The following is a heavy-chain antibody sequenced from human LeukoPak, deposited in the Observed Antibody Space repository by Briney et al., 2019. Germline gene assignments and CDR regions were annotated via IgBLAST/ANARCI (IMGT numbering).Heavy chain of an antibody. D-gene: IGHD3-10*01. CDR2: IKEDGSDK. CDR1: GFTFSRFW. CDR3: ARGTGGSGSYYYYYYMDV. Sequence: GGSLRLSCAASGFTFSRFWMSWVRQAPGKGLEWVAAIKEDGSDKYYVDSVKGRFTISRDNAKNSLYLQMNSLRAEDTAVYYCARGTGGSGSYYYYYYMDVWGKGTTVTVSS. J-gene: IGHJ6*03. V-gene: IGHV3-7*01.